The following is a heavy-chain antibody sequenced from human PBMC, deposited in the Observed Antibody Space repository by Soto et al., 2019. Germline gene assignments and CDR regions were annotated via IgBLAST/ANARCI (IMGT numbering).Heavy chain of an antibody. Sequence: ASVKVSCKASGYTFTGYYMHWVRQAPGQGLEWMGWINPNCGGTNYAQKFQGWVTMTRDTSISTAYMELSRLRSDDTAVYYCARDGGGTAMEYYYYGMDVWGQGTTVTVSS. CDR3: ARDGGGTAMEYYYYGMDV. CDR1: GYTFTGYY. CDR2: INPNCGGT. D-gene: IGHD5-18*01. J-gene: IGHJ6*02. V-gene: IGHV1-2*04.